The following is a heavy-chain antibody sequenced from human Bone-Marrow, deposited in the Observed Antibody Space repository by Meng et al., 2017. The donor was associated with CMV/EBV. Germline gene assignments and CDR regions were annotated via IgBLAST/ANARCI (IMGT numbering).Heavy chain of an antibody. D-gene: IGHD2-2*01. CDR2: IRYDGSNK. Sequence: GGSLRLSCAASRFTFSSYGMHWVRQAPGKGLEWVAFIRYDGSNKYYADSVRGRFTISRDNAKNSLYLQMNSLRAEDTAVYYCARLLRTHLVVVTATDYYYGLDVWGEGTTVTFSS. J-gene: IGHJ6*04. CDR3: ARLLRTHLVVVTATDYYYGLDV. V-gene: IGHV3-30*02. CDR1: RFTFSSYG.